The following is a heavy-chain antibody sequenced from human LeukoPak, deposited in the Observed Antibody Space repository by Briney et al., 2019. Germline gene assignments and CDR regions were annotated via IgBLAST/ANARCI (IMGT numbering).Heavy chain of an antibody. CDR1: GFTFSSYG. CDR2: IRYDGSNK. Sequence: GGSLRLSCAASGFTFSSYGMHWVRQAPGKGLEWVAFIRYDGSNKYYADSVKGRFTISRDNSKNTLYLQMNSPRAEDTAVYYCARDKVGYDAFDIWGQGTMVTVSS. CDR3: ARDKVGYDAFDI. D-gene: IGHD3-10*01. V-gene: IGHV3-30*02. J-gene: IGHJ3*02.